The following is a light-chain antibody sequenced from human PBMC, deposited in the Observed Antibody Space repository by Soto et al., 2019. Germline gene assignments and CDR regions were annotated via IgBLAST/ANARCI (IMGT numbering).Light chain of an antibody. CDR2: GAS. CDR1: QSVSSSY. V-gene: IGKV3-20*01. J-gene: IGKJ1*01. CDR3: QQYGSSGT. Sequence: EIVLTLYPGTVSLSPGERATLSCRASQSVSSSYLAWYQQKPGQAPRLLIYGASNRATGIPDRFSGSGSGTDFTLSISRLEPEDFAVYYCQQYGSSGTFGQGTKV.